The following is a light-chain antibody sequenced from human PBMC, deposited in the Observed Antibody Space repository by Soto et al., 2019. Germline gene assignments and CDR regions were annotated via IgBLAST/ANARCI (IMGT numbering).Light chain of an antibody. Sequence: AIQVTQSPSSLSASVGDRVTITCRASQGISSALVWYQQKPGKAPKLLIYDASTLESGVPSRFSGSGYGTDFTLTSSSLQPEDVATYYCQQFDSNPLTFGGGTKVEIK. J-gene: IGKJ4*01. CDR1: QGISSA. V-gene: IGKV1-13*02. CDR2: DAS. CDR3: QQFDSNPLT.